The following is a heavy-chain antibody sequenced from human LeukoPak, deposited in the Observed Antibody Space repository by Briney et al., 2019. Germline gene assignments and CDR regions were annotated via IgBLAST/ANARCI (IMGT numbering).Heavy chain of an antibody. D-gene: IGHD3-3*01. CDR3: AKDMAGFLKWLGAFDI. CDR2: ISWNSGSI. Sequence: GRSLRLSCAASGFTFDDYAMHWVRQAPGKGLEWVSGISWNSGSIGYADSVKGRFTISRDNAKNSLYLQMNSLRAEDMALYYCAKDMAGFLKWLGAFDIWGQGTMVTVSS. V-gene: IGHV3-9*03. CDR1: GFTFDDYA. J-gene: IGHJ3*02.